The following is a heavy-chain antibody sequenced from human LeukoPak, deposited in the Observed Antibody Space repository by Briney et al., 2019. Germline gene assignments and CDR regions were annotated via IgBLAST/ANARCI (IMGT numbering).Heavy chain of an antibody. Sequence: SETLSLTCAVYGGSFSGYYWSWIRQPPGKGLEWIGEINHSGSTNYNPSLKSRVTISVDTSKNQFSLKLSSVTAADTAVYYCARLYDSSGYYDRISFDYWGQGTLVTVSS. J-gene: IGHJ4*02. CDR3: ARLYDSSGYYDRISFDY. V-gene: IGHV4-34*01. CDR1: GGSFSGYY. D-gene: IGHD3-22*01. CDR2: INHSGST.